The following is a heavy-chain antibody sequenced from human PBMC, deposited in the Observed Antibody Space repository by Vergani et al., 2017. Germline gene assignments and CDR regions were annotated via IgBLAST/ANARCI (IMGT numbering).Heavy chain of an antibody. D-gene: IGHD2-15*01. CDR1: GESIRSGSHY. CDR2: IHTGGST. Sequence: QVPLQQWGAGLLKPSQTLSLTCTVSGESIRSGSHYWSWIRQPAGKGPEWIGHIHTGGSTDLNPSFKSRVSISVDTSKSQFSLKLNSVTVADTAVYYCAGSRPYCTSGSCPAIWGQGTLVTVSS. CDR3: AGSRPYCTSGSCPAI. V-gene: IGHV4-61*02. J-gene: IGHJ4*02.